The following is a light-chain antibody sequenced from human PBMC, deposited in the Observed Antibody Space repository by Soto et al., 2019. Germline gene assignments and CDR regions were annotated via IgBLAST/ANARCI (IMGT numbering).Light chain of an antibody. CDR1: QSVSSN. Sequence: EIVLTQSPGTLSLSPGETATLSCRASQSVSSNYVAWFHQKPGQAPRLLIYGASTRATGIPVRFSGSGSGTEFTLTISSLQSEDFAVYYCQQYNNWPPFGQGTKVDIK. CDR2: GAS. J-gene: IGKJ1*01. CDR3: QQYNNWPP. V-gene: IGKV3-15*01.